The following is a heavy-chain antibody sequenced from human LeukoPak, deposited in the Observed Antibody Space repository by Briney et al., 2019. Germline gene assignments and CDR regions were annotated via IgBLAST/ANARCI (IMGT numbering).Heavy chain of an antibody. D-gene: IGHD6-19*01. J-gene: IGHJ6*02. V-gene: IGHV4-30-4*01. CDR1: DGSISSGDYY. CDR3: ARTSGYSSGEFIYYYYYGMDV. Sequence: PSETLSLTCTVSDGSISSGDYYWSWIRQPPGKGLEWIGYIYYSGSTYYNPSLKSRVTISVDTSKNQLSLKLSSVTAADTAVYYCARTSGYSSGEFIYYYYYGMDVWGQGTTVTVSS. CDR2: IYYSGST.